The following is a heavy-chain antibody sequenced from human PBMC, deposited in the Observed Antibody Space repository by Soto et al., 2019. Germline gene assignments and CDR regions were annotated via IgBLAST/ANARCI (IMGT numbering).Heavy chain of an antibody. CDR2: IWYDGSNK. V-gene: IGHV3-33*01. CDR3: ARDRGSRWEGAFDI. Sequence: VAVIWYDGSNKYYADSVKGRFTISRDNSKNTLYLQMNSLRAEDTAVYYCARDRGSRWEGAFDIWGQGTMVTVSS. J-gene: IGHJ3*02. D-gene: IGHD2-15*01.